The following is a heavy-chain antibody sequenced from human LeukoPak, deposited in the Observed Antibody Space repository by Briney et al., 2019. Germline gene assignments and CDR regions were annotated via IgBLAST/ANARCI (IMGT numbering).Heavy chain of an antibody. CDR2: IKSKGDGETT. J-gene: IGHJ4*02. CDR1: GFTSTNAW. V-gene: IGHV3-15*01. Sequence: GGSLRLSCAASGFTSTNAWMTWVRQAPGKGLEWVGRIKSKGDGETTDYAAPVKGRFSMSRDDSKATMYLQMYSLEAEDTAVYYCTTDLGLTMIRGVIVYWGQGALVTVSS. D-gene: IGHD3-10*01. CDR3: TTDLGLTMIRGVIVY.